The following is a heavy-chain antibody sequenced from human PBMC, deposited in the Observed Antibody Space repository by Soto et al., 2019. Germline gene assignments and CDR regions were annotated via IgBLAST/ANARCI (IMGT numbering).Heavy chain of an antibody. CDR1: GFTFNNYG. D-gene: IGHD2-15*01. Sequence: PGGSLRLSCAASGFTFNNYGMNWVRQAPGKGLEWVATISNDGSNKYYIESVRGRFTISRDNSKNMLFLQMNSLRVEDTAVYFCTKDGRFDSDGSLYYYYYGMDVWGQGTTVTVSS. CDR2: ISNDGSNK. J-gene: IGHJ6*02. V-gene: IGHV3-30*18. CDR3: TKDGRFDSDGSLYYYYYGMDV.